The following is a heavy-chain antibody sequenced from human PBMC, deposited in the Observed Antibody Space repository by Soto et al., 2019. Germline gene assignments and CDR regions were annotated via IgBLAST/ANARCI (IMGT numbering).Heavy chain of an antibody. J-gene: IGHJ5*02. CDR2: IYYSGST. D-gene: IGHD3-3*01. V-gene: IGHV4-59*01. CDR3: ARGDDFWSGTPSVWFDP. CDR1: GSSISSYY. Sequence: SETLSLTCTVSGSSISSYYWSWIRQPPGKGLEWIGYIYYSGSTNYNPSLKSRVTISVDTSKNQFSLKLSSVTAADTAVYYCARGDDFWSGTPSVWFDPWGQGTLVTVSS.